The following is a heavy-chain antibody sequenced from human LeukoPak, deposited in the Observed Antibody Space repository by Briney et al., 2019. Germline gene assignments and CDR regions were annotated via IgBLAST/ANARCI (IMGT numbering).Heavy chain of an antibody. Sequence: SVKVSCKASGFTFTSSAMQWVRRARGQRLEWIGWIVVGSGNTNYAQKFQERVTITRDMSTSTAYMELSSLRSEDTAVYYCARGSSYGFSMGYWGQGTLVTVPS. CDR3: ARGSSYGFSMGY. CDR2: IVVGSGNT. J-gene: IGHJ4*02. CDR1: GFTFTSSA. V-gene: IGHV1-58*02. D-gene: IGHD5-18*01.